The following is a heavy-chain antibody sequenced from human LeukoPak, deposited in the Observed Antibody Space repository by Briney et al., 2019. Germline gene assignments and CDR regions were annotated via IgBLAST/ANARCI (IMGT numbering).Heavy chain of an antibody. CDR1: GGTFSTYA. CDR3: ARREGHYYDGSGYYCPFDY. V-gene: IGHV1-69*13. Sequence: SVKVSCKASGGTFSTYAINWVRQAPGHGLEWMGGIIPIFGTGNYAQKFQGRVTITADESTSTAYMELSSLRSEDTAVYHCARREGHYYDGSGYYCPFDYWGQGTLVTVSS. CDR2: IIPIFGTG. D-gene: IGHD3-22*01. J-gene: IGHJ4*02.